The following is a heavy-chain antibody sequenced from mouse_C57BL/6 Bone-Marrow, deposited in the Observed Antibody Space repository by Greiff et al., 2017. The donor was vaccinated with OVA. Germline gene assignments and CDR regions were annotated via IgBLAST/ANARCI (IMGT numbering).Heavy chain of an antibody. Sequence: QVQLQQPGAELVRPGSSVKLSCKASGYTFTSYWMDWVKQRPGQGLEWIGNIYPSDSETHYNQKFKDKATLTVDKSSSTAYMQLSSLTSEDSAVYDCARRGGQGAMDYWGQGTSVTVSS. J-gene: IGHJ4*01. CDR2: IYPSDSET. CDR3: ARRGGQGAMDY. D-gene: IGHD3-2*02. CDR1: GYTFTSYW. V-gene: IGHV1-61*01.